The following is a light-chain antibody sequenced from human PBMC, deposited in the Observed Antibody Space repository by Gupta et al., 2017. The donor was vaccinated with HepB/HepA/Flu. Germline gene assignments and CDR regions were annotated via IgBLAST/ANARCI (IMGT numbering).Light chain of an antibody. CDR3: QQDGSSPQT. J-gene: IGKJ1*01. CDR2: GAS. Sequence: EIVLTQSPGTLSSSPGERATLSCRASQSVSSSYLAWYQQKPGQAPRLLIYGASSRATGIPDRFSGSGSGTDFTLTISRLEPEIFAVYYCQQDGSSPQTFGQGTKVEIK. CDR1: QSVSSSY. V-gene: IGKV3-20*01.